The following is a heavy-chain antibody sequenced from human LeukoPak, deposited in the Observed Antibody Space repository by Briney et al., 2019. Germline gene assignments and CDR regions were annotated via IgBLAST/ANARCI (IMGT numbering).Heavy chain of an antibody. CDR2: IYPGDSDT. Sequence: GESLKISCKGSGYSFTSYWIGWVRQMPGKGLERMGIIYPGDSDTRYSPSFQGQVTISADKSISTAYLQWSSLKASDTAIYYCARQEHGVKYDDYVWGSYRYNNFDYWGQGTLVTVSS. CDR3: ARQEHGVKYDDYVWGSYRYNNFDY. CDR1: GYSFTSYW. V-gene: IGHV5-51*01. J-gene: IGHJ4*02. D-gene: IGHD3-16*02.